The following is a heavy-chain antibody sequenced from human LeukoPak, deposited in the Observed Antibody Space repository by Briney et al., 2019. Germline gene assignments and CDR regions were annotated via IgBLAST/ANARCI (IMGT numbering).Heavy chain of an antibody. J-gene: IGHJ6*04. V-gene: IGHV4-34*01. CDR2: INHSGST. CDR3: ARVRGVRGVLMVYATSGMDV. CDR1: GGSFSGYY. Sequence: PSETLSLTCAVYGGSFSGYYWSWIRQPPGKGLEWIGEINHSGSTNYNPSLKSRATISVDTSKNQFSLKLSSVTAADTAVYYCARVRGVRGVLMVYATSGMDVWGKGTTVTVSS. D-gene: IGHD2-8*01.